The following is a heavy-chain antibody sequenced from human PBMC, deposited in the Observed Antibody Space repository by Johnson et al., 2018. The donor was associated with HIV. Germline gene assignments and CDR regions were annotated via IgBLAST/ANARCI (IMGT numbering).Heavy chain of an antibody. CDR3: ARESTYYGGNPHDAFDI. V-gene: IGHV3-30-3*01. Sequence: QVQLVESGGGLVQPGGSLRLSCAASGFTFSSYWMSWVRQAQGKGLEWVAVISYDGSNKYYADSVKGRFTISRDNAKNSLYLQMNSLRAEDTAVYYCARESTYYGGNPHDAFDIWGQGTMVTVSS. CDR2: ISYDGSNK. D-gene: IGHD4-23*01. J-gene: IGHJ3*02. CDR1: GFTFSSYW.